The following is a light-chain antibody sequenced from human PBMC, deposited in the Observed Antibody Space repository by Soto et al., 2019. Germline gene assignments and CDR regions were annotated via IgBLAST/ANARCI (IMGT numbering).Light chain of an antibody. Sequence: QSVLTQPASVSGSPGQSITISCTGTSSDVGAYNYVSWYQQHPGKAPKLMIYEVNYRPSGVSNRFSGSKSGITASLTISGLQAEDEADYYWSSYASTSTAVFGTGTKLTVL. V-gene: IGLV2-14*01. CDR2: EVN. CDR1: SSDVGAYNY. J-gene: IGLJ1*01. CDR3: SSYASTSTAV.